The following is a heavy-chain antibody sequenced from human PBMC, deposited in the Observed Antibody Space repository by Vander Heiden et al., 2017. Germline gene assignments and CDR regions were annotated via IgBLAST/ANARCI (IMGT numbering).Heavy chain of an antibody. V-gene: IGHV3-33*01. CDR2: IWYDGSNK. J-gene: IGHJ4*02. D-gene: IGHD3-22*01. CDR1: GFTFSSYG. Sequence: QVQLVESGGGVVQPGRSLRLSCAASGFTFSSYGMHWVRQAQGKGLEWVAVIWYDGSNKYYADSVKGRFTISRDNSKNTLYLQMNSLRAEDTAVYYCAREGYDSSGYYHFDYWGQGTLVTVSS. CDR3: AREGYDSSGYYHFDY.